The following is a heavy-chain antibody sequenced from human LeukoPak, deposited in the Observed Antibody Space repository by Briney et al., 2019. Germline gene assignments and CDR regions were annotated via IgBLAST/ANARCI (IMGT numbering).Heavy chain of an antibody. Sequence: PGGSLRLSCAASAFTFSSYAMNWVRQAPGKGLEWVSGISGSGGSTYYADSVKGRFTISRDNSKNTLYLQVNSLRAEDTAIYYRAKDVGAMVVLYYFDYWGQGTLVTVSS. D-gene: IGHD5-18*01. J-gene: IGHJ4*02. CDR3: AKDVGAMVVLYYFDY. CDR1: AFTFSSYA. CDR2: ISGSGGST. V-gene: IGHV3-23*01.